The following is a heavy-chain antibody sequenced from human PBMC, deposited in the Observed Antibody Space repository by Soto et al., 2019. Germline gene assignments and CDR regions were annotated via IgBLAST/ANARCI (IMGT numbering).Heavy chain of an antibody. CDR3: ARLRIATNNYKWFDP. CDR1: GAALTSGNNY. V-gene: IGHV4-31*03. Sequence: QVRLQESGPGLVKPSETLSLTCRVSGAALTSGNNYWSWIRQVPGKGLEWIGHIYVTGAVDYNTSLRDRITISHGTSERKFALNLRLVTAADTAVYYCARLRIATNNYKWFDPWGQGTLVTVSS. D-gene: IGHD2-21*01. J-gene: IGHJ5*02. CDR2: IYVTGAV.